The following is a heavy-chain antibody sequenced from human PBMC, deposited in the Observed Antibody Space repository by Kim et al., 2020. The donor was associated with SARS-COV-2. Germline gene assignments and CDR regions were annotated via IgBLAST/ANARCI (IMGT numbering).Heavy chain of an antibody. V-gene: IGHV3-9*01. J-gene: IGHJ4*02. CDR3: AKAKYNSGWYYFDY. D-gene: IGHD6-19*01. CDR1: GFTFDDYA. Sequence: SLRLSCAASGFTFDDYAMHWVRQAPGKGLEWVSGISWNSGSIGYADSVKGRFTISRDNAKNSLYLQMNSLRAEDTALYYCAKAKYNSGWYYFDYWGQ. CDR2: ISWNSGSI.